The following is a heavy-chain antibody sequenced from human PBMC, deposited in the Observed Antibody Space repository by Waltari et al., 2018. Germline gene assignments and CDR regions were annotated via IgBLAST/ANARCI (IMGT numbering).Heavy chain of an antibody. D-gene: IGHD3-22*01. Sequence: QVQLVQSGAEVKKPGSSVKVSCKASGGPFSSYAISWVPQAPGQGLEWMGGIIPIFGTANYAQKFQGRVTITADESTSTAYMELSSLRSEDTAVYYCARSRPYDSSGYYDYWGQGTLVTVSS. CDR3: ARSRPYDSSGYYDY. CDR1: GGPFSSYA. J-gene: IGHJ4*02. CDR2: IIPIFGTA. V-gene: IGHV1-69*13.